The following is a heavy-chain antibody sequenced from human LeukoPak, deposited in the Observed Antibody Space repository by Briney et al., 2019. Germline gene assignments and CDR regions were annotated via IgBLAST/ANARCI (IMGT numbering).Heavy chain of an antibody. CDR2: IVVGSGNT. V-gene: IGHV1-58*01. CDR1: GFTFTSSA. D-gene: IGHD6-6*01. Sequence: SVKVSCKASGFTFTSSAVQWVRQARGQRLEWIGWIVVGSGNTNYAQKFQERVTITRDMSTSTAYMELSSLRSEDTAVYYCAADRSYSSSPRGGHYYYYMDVWGKGTTVTVSS. J-gene: IGHJ6*03. CDR3: AADRSYSSSPRGGHYYYYMDV.